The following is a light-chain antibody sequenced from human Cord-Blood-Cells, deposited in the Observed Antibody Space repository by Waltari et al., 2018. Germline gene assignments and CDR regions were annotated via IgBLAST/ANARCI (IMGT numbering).Light chain of an antibody. J-gene: IGLJ2*01. CDR1: SSDVGSYNL. CDR2: EGS. CDR3: CSYAGSSTLV. V-gene: IGLV2-23*01. Sequence: QSALTQPASVSGSPGQSITISCTRTSSDVGSYNLLSWYQQHPGKAPKLMIYEGSKRPSGVSNRFSGSKSGNTASLTISGLQAEDEADYYCCSYAGSSTLVFGGGTKLTVL.